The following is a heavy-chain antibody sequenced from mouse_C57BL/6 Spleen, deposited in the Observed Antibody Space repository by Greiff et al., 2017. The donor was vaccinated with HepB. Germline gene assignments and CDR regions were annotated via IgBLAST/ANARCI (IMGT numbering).Heavy chain of an antibody. J-gene: IGHJ2*01. V-gene: IGHV5-17*01. Sequence: DVKLVESGGGLVKPGGSLKLSCAASGFTFRDYGMHWVRQAPEKGLEWVAYISSGSSTIYYADTVKGRFTISRDNAKNTLFLQMTSLRSEDTAMYYCARRTAQATDYFDYWGQGTTLTVSS. CDR3: ARRTAQATDYFDY. D-gene: IGHD3-2*02. CDR2: ISSGSSTI. CDR1: GFTFRDYG.